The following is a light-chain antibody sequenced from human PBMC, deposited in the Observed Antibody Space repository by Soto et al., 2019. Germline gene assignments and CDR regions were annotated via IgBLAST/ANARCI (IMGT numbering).Light chain of an antibody. V-gene: IGLV3-21*04. CDR3: QVWDSSSDHVV. CDR1: NIGSNS. Sequence: SYELTQPPSVSVAPGKTARITCGGNNIGSNSVHWHQQKPGQAPVLVIYYDSDRPSGIPERCSGSNSGNTATLTISRVEAVYEADYYCQVWDSSSDHVVFGEGTKVTVL. J-gene: IGLJ2*01. CDR2: YDS.